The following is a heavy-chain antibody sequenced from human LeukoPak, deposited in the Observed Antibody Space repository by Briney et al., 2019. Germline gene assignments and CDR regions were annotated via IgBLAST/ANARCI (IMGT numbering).Heavy chain of an antibody. CDR3: ARDRYGGIIDY. D-gene: IGHD1-1*01. Sequence: SETLSLTCTVSGGSMSSYYWSWIRQPAGKGLEWIGRIYTSGSTNYSPSLKSRLTMSVDTSKNQFSLRLSSVTAADTAVFYCARDRYGGIIDYWGQGTLVTVSS. CDR2: IYTSGST. V-gene: IGHV4-4*07. CDR1: GGSMSSYY. J-gene: IGHJ4*02.